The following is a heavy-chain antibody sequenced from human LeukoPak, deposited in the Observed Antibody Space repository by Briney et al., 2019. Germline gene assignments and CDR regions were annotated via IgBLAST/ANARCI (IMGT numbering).Heavy chain of an antibody. D-gene: IGHD5-24*01. V-gene: IGHV5-51*01. CDR2: IYPGDSDT. CDR1: GYSFTPYW. CDR3: ARQDGYGIYYFDY. J-gene: IGHJ4*02. Sequence: PGESLKISCKGSGYSFTPYWIGWVRQVPGKGLEWMGIIYPGDSDTKYSPSFQGQVTISADKSISTAYLQWSSLQASDTAMYYCARQDGYGIYYFDYWGQGTLVTVSS.